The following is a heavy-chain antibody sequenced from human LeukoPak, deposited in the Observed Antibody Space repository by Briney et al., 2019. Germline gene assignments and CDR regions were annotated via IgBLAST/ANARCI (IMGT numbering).Heavy chain of an antibody. CDR1: GFTFSTYP. D-gene: IGHD2-2*01. V-gene: IGHV3-64*01. CDR2: ISTNGDNT. CDR3: ASKMVPTAEKGLGY. Sequence: GGSLRLSCAASGFTFSTYPMHWVRQAPGKGLEYVSAISTNGDNTYYANSVRGRFTISRDNSKNTVYLQMGSLRAEDTAVYYCASKMVPTAEKGLGYWGQGTLVTVSS. J-gene: IGHJ4*02.